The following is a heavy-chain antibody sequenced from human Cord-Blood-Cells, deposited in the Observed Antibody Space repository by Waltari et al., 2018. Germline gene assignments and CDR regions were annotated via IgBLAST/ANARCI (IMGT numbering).Heavy chain of an antibody. Sequence: QVQLQQWGAGLLKPSETLSLTCAVYGGSFSGYYWSWIRQPPGKGLEWIGEINHSGSTNNNPSLKSRVTISVDTSKNQFSLKRSSVTAADTAVYYCAREPYIVVVPAAIREAFDIWGQGTMVTVSS. CDR1: GGSFSGYY. D-gene: IGHD2-2*02. J-gene: IGHJ3*02. V-gene: IGHV4-34*01. CDR3: AREPYIVVVPAAIREAFDI. CDR2: INHSGST.